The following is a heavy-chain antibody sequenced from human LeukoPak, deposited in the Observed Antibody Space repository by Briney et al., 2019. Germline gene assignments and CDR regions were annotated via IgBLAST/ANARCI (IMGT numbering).Heavy chain of an antibody. CDR2: IYTSGST. CDR1: GGSISSGSYY. J-gene: IGHJ6*03. V-gene: IGHV4-61*02. Sequence: SETLSLTCTVSGGSISSGSYYWSWIRQPAGKGLEWIGRIYTSGSTNYNPSLKSRVTISVDTSKNQFSLKLSSVTAADTAVYYCARHLRLLGYCSGGSCYSSFYYYYYMDVWGKGTTVTISS. D-gene: IGHD2-15*01. CDR3: ARHLRLLGYCSGGSCYSSFYYYYYMDV.